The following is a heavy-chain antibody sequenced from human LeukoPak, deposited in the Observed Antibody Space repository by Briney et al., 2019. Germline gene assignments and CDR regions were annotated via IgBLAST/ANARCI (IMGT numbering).Heavy chain of an antibody. J-gene: IGHJ3*02. V-gene: IGHV3-33*01. CDR1: GFTFSSYG. D-gene: IGHD6-19*01. CDR2: IWYDGSNK. CDR3: ARHRYSSGWPNYDAFDI. Sequence: GGSLRLSCAATGFTFSSYGMHWVRQAPGKGLEWVAFIWYDGSNKYYADSVKGRFTISRDNAKNSLYLQMNSLRAEDTALYYCARHRYSSGWPNYDAFDIWGQGTMVTVSS.